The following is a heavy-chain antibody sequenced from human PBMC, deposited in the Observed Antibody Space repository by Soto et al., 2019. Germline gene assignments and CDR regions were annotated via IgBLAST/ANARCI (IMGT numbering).Heavy chain of an antibody. V-gene: IGHV3-21*01. J-gene: IGHJ4*02. CDR2: ISSSSSYI. CDR3: ARVGGNYDFWSGYYTLDY. CDR1: GFTFSSYS. D-gene: IGHD3-3*01. Sequence: EVQLVESGGGLVKPGGSLRLSCAASGFTFSSYSMNWVRQAPGKGLEWVSSISSSSSYIYYADSVKGRFTISRDNAKNSLYLQMNILRAEDTAVYYCARVGGNYDFWSGYYTLDYWGQGTLVTVSS.